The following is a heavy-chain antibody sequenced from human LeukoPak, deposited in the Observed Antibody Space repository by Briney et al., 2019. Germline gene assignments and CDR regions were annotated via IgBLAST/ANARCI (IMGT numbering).Heavy chain of an antibody. D-gene: IGHD2-2*01. J-gene: IGHJ6*03. CDR1: GYTFTSYY. Sequence: ASVKVSCKASGYTFTSYYMHWVRQAPGQGLEWMGIINPSGGSTSYAQKFQGRVTMTRDMSTSTVYMELSSLRSEDTAVYYCARDQRSTGYYYYMDVWGKGTTVTVSS. V-gene: IGHV1-46*01. CDR2: INPSGGST. CDR3: ARDQRSTGYYYYMDV.